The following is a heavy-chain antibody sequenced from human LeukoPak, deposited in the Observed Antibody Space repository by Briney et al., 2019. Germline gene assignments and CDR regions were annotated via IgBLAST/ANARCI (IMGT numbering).Heavy chain of an antibody. D-gene: IGHD3-10*01. CDR1: GVTFSGSA. CDR2: VRSKANSYAP. V-gene: IGHV3-73*01. Sequence: GGSLRLSCAASGVTFSGSAMHWGRQASGKGREWVGRVRSKANSYAPAYAASVKGRFTISRDDSKNTAYLQMNSLKTEDTAVYYCTRHATYYYGSGSYRKYYYYMDVWGKGTTVTVSS. CDR3: TRHATYYYGSGSYRKYYYYMDV. J-gene: IGHJ6*03.